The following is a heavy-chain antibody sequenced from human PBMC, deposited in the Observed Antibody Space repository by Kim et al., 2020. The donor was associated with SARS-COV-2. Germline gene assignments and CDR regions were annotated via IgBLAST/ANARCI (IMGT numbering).Heavy chain of an antibody. CDR3: VKSSVPTVYYFDN. D-gene: IGHD2-8*01. Sequence: GGSLRLSCAASGFPFSSYGMHWVRQAPGKGLEWVAVIWNDGSKKYYADSVKGRFSISRDNSKKMLYLEMNSLRGEDTAVYYCVKSSVPTVYYFDNWGQGTLVTAS. V-gene: IGHV3-33*06. CDR1: GFPFSSYG. CDR2: IWNDGSKK. J-gene: IGHJ4*02.